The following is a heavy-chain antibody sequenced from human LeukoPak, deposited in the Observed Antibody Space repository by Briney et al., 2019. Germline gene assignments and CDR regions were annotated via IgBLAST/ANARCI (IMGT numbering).Heavy chain of an antibody. J-gene: IGHJ5*02. CDR3: ARQRRGSYYIYRGWFDP. CDR1: VYTFTSYY. D-gene: IGHD1-26*01. Sequence: GASVNVSCKASVYTFTSYYINGVRQAPAQALEGMGWINPNSGGTNYAQKFQGRVTMTRDTSISTAYMELSRLRSDDTAVYYCARQRRGSYYIYRGWFDPWGQGTLVTVSS. V-gene: IGHV1-2*02. CDR2: INPNSGGT.